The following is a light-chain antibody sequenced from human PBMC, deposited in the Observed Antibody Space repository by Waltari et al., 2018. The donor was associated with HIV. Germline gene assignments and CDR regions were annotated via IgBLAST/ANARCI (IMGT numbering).Light chain of an antibody. CDR1: SSNIGNNY. V-gene: IGLV1-51*01. J-gene: IGLJ1*01. Sequence: QSVLTQPPSVSAAPGQKVTISCSGSSSNIGNNYVSWYQQLPGPAPKLLIYDNNKRPSVIPDRFSGSKSGTSATLGITGLQTGDEADYYCGTWDSSLSTGGVFGTGTKVTVL. CDR3: GTWDSSLSTGGV. CDR2: DNN.